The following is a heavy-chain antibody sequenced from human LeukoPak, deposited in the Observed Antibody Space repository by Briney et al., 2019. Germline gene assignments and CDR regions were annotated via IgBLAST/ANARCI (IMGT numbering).Heavy chain of an antibody. D-gene: IGHD3-16*01. CDR1: GYSFTSHY. V-gene: IGHV1-46*01. CDR3: ARDTSEGDYAWWFDP. J-gene: IGHJ5*02. CDR2: INPRGTAT. Sequence: EASVEVSCKASGYSFTSHYMHWVRQAPGQGLEWMGLINPRGTATRYAESFQGRLTLTRDLSTSTDYMELSSLRSDDTAVYFCARDTSEGDYAWWFDPWGQGTLVTVSS.